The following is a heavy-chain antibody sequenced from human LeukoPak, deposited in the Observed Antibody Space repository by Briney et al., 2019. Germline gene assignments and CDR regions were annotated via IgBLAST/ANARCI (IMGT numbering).Heavy chain of an antibody. D-gene: IGHD1-1*01. CDR1: GFTFSDYA. CDR2: IGPIGVYT. J-gene: IGHJ4*02. CDR3: ARSPPGRTNWNYYDY. Sequence: GGSLRLSCAASGFTFSDYAMHWVRQVPGKGLEFVSVIGPIGVYTYYANSVKGRFTISRDNSKSTVSLQMGSLRDEDMAVYYCARSPPGRTNWNYYDYWGRGTLVTVSS. V-gene: IGHV3-64*01.